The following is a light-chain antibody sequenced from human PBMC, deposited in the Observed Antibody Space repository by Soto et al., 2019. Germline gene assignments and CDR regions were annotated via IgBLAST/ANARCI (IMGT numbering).Light chain of an antibody. CDR1: QTVYNGF. J-gene: IGKJ1*01. CDR3: QQFGISPLT. CDR2: GAS. V-gene: IGKV3-20*01. Sequence: ENVLTQSPGTLSLSPGERATLSCRASQTVYNGFLAWYQQKPGQAPRLLIYGASSRATGIPDRFSGSGSGTDFTLTISSLEPEDFAVYYCQQFGISPLTFGQGTKVDIK.